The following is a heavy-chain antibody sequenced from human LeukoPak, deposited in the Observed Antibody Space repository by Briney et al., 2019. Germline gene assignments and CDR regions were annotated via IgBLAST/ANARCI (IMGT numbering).Heavy chain of an antibody. V-gene: IGHV1-2*02. J-gene: IGHJ5*02. CDR1: GYTFTGYY. CDR3: ARDHLYYYDSSGYYTYNWFDP. CDR2: INPNSGGT. Sequence: ASVTVSCKASGYTFTGYYMHWVRQAPGQGLEWKGWINPNSGGTNYAQKFQGRVTMTRDTSISTAYMELSRLRSDDTAVYYCARDHLYYYDSSGYYTYNWFDPWGQGTLVTVSS. D-gene: IGHD3-22*01.